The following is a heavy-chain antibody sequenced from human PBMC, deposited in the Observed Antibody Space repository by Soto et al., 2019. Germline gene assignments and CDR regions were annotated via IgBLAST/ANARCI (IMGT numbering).Heavy chain of an antibody. V-gene: IGHV4-4*02. CDR1: GASIGTNNW. D-gene: IGHD5-12*01. J-gene: IGHJ4*02. CDR2: VYHSGTI. CDR3: AVPGRGDFDY. Sequence: SETLSLTCAVSGASIGTNNWWSWVRQPPGKGLEWIGEVYHSGTINCNPSLKSRVTISIDKSKNQFSLTLTSMTAADTALYYCAVPGRGDFDYWSQGTLVTVSS.